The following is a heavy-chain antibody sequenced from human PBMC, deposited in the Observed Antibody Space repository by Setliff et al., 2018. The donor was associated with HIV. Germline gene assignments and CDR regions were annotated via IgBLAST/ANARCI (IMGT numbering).Heavy chain of an antibody. CDR3: ARDVLKSNYLGYYYYLDV. CDR1: GDSTSNSY. V-gene: IGHV4-4*07. CDR2: LHAGGNT. J-gene: IGHJ6*03. D-gene: IGHD3-9*01. Sequence: SETLSLTCSVSGDSTSNSYWSWIRQPAGKGLEWIGRLHAGGNTNYNPSLKSRVTMSIDTSKNQLSLRLTSVTAADTAVYYCARDVLKSNYLGYYYYLDVWGQGMLVTVSS.